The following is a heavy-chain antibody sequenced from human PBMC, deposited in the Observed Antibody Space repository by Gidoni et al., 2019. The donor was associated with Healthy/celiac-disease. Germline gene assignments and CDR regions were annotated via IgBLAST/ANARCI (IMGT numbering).Heavy chain of an antibody. V-gene: IGHV3-21*01. Sequence: EVQLVEAGGGLVKPGGSLRLSWAAAGFTFSSYSRNWVRQAPGKGLEWVSSISSSSSCIYYAGSVKGRFTISRDNAKNSLYLQMNSLRAEDTAVYYCARGGAIYCSSPSCYHDAFDIWGQGTMVTVSS. J-gene: IGHJ3*02. CDR1: GFTFSSYS. D-gene: IGHD2-2*01. CDR3: ARGGAIYCSSPSCYHDAFDI. CDR2: ISSSSSCI.